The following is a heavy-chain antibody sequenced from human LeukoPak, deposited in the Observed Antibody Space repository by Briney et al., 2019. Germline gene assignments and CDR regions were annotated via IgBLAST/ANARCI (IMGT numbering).Heavy chain of an antibody. CDR3: ARLGDFGDYASGFDP. CDR1: GYSFTSYW. D-gene: IGHD4-17*01. Sequence: GASLKISCKGSGYSFTSYWIGWVRQMPGKGLEWMGIIYPGDSDTRYSPSFQGQVTISADKSISTAYLQWSSLKASDTAMYYCARLGDFGDYASGFDPWGQGTLVTVSS. CDR2: IYPGDSDT. V-gene: IGHV5-51*01. J-gene: IGHJ5*02.